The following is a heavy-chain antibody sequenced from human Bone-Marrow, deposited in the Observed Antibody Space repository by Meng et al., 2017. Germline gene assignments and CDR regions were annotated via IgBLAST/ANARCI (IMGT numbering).Heavy chain of an antibody. CDR2: ISSSSSYI. CDR3: ARDEERITMVRGVMGY. CDR1: GFTFSSYS. J-gene: IGHJ4*02. V-gene: IGHV3-21*04. Sequence: GESLKISCAASGFTFSSYSMNWVRQAPGKGLEWVSSISSSSSYIYYADSVKGRFTISRDNAKNSLYLQMNSLRAEDTAVYYCARDEERITMVRGVMGYWGQGTLVTVSS. D-gene: IGHD3-10*01.